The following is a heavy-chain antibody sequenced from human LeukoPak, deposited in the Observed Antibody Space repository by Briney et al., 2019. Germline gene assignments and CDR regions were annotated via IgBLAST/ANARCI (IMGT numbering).Heavy chain of an antibody. D-gene: IGHD3-22*01. J-gene: IGHJ4*02. CDR2: IYHSGST. V-gene: IGHV4-4*02. Sequence: SETLSLTCAVSGGSISSSNWWSWVRQPPGKGLEWIGEIYHSGSTNYKPSLKSRVTISVDKSKNQFSLKLSSVTAADTAVYYCARGPIAYYYDSSGHFDYWGQGTLVTVSS. CDR3: ARGPIAYYYDSSGHFDY. CDR1: GGSISSSNW.